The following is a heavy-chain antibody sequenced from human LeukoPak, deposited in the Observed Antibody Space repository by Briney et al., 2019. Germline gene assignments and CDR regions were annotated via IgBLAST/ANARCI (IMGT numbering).Heavy chain of an antibody. V-gene: IGHV3-23*01. CDR1: GFTFSSYA. D-gene: IGHD3-22*01. CDR2: ISGSGGST. Sequence: PGGSLRLSCAASGFTFSSYAMSWVRQAPGKGLEWVSAISGSGGSTYYADSVKGRFTISRDNSKNTLYLQMNSLRAEDTAVYYCAKTYDSSGSYPPDYWGQGTLVTVSS. J-gene: IGHJ4*02. CDR3: AKTYDSSGSYPPDY.